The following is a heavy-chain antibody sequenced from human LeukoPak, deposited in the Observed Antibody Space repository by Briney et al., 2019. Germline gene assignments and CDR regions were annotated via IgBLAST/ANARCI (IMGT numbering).Heavy chain of an antibody. CDR2: IGTSGDA. CDR1: GFTFTRFD. D-gene: IGHD2/OR15-2a*01. J-gene: IGHJ4*02. Sequence: GGSLRLSCVASGFTFTRFDMHWVRQPPGKSLQWVSSIGTSGDAYSLESVKGRFSISRDDAANSLHLQMRSLRADDTAVYYCAKGAAYSTTGRPYYFDYWGQGILVTVSS. V-gene: IGHV3-13*01. CDR3: AKGAAYSTTGRPYYFDY.